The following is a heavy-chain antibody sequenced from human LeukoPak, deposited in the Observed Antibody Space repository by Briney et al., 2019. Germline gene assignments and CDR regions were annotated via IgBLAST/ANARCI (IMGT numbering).Heavy chain of an antibody. CDR3: AGWTTVTSNWFDP. J-gene: IGHJ5*02. V-gene: IGHV4-30-2*01. Sequence: SETLSLTCAVSGGSISSGGYSWSWVRQRPGKGLEWIGYIYHSGSTYYNPSLKSRVTISVDRSKNQFSLKLSSVTAADTAVYYSAGWTTVTSNWFDPWGQGTLVIVSS. CDR2: IYHSGST. D-gene: IGHD4-17*01. CDR1: GGSISSGGYS.